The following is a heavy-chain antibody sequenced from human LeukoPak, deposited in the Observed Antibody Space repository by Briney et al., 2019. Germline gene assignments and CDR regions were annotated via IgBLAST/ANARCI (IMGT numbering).Heavy chain of an antibody. D-gene: IGHD3-16*02. CDR3: ARDISGVHTFGGVIVNSNFDY. Sequence: ASVKVSCKASGGTFSTYTISWVRQAPGQGLEWMGWINPNSGGTNYAQKFQGRVTMTRDTSISTAYMELSRLRSDDTAVYYCARDISGVHTFGGVIVNSNFDYWGQGTLVTVSS. J-gene: IGHJ4*02. CDR1: GGTFSTYT. V-gene: IGHV1-2*02. CDR2: INPNSGGT.